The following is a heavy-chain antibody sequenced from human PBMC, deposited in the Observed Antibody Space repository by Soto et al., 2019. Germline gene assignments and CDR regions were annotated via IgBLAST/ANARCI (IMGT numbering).Heavy chain of an antibody. CDR2: IVPSLDTT. Sequence: SVKVSCKASGYTFISYDISWVRQAPGQGLEWMGVIVPSLDTTNYAQKFQARVTITADEVTSTAYMELRSLRSEDTAVYYCARWPQPRYTADPYAVDVWGQGTRVTVSS. CDR1: GYTFISYD. J-gene: IGHJ6*02. V-gene: IGHV1-69*13. CDR3: ARWPQPRYTADPYAVDV. D-gene: IGHD3-16*02.